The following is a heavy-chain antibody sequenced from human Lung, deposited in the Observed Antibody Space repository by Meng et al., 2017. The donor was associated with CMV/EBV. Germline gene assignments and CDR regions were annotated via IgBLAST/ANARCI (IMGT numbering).Heavy chain of an antibody. Sequence: SCAASGFTYSSYAMHWVRQAPGKGLEWVANIRFDGTNKYHADSVKGRFTISRDNSKNTLYLQMNSRRAEDTAVYYCAKRGDSSGTYAMDFWGQGXTVTVSS. CDR2: IRFDGTNK. CDR1: GFTYSSYA. D-gene: IGHD3-22*01. CDR3: AKRGDSSGTYAMDF. J-gene: IGHJ6*02. V-gene: IGHV3-30*02.